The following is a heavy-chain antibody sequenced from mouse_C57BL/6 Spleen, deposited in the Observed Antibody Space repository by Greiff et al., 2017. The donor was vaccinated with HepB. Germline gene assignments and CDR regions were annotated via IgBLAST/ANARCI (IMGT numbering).Heavy chain of an antibody. CDR3: ANDYDEGGAMDY. V-gene: IGHV4-1*01. CDR1: GIDFSRYW. Sequence: EVKLMESGGGLVQPGGSLKLSCAASGIDFSRYWMSWVRRAPGKGLEWIGEINPDSSTINYAPSLKDKFIISRDNAKNTLYLQMSKVRSEDTALYYCANDYDEGGAMDYWGQGTSVTVSS. J-gene: IGHJ4*01. CDR2: INPDSSTI. D-gene: IGHD2-4*01.